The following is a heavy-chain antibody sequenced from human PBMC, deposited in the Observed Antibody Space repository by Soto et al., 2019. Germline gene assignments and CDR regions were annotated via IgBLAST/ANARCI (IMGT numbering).Heavy chain of an antibody. CDR1: GYSFTSYW. J-gene: IGHJ6*02. CDR3: ARLNRPTHYYYYCMDV. CDR2: IYPGDSDT. V-gene: IGHV5-51*01. Sequence: GESLKISCKGSGYSFTSYWIGWVRQIPGKGLEWMGIIYPGDSDTRYSPSFQGQVTISADKSISTAYLQWSSLKASDTAMYYCARLNRPTHYYYYCMDVYGQGTTFTAS.